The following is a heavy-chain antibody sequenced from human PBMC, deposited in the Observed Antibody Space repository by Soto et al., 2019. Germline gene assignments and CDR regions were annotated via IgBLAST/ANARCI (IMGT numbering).Heavy chain of an antibody. V-gene: IGHV4-59*01. CDR3: ARANYFDY. J-gene: IGHJ4*02. CDR1: GGSIYSYY. Sequence: SETLSLTCSVSGGSIYSYYWNWIRQPPGKGLEWIGYIYYSGSTNYNPSLKSRVTISVDTSRNQFSLRLRSVSAADTAVYYCARANYFDYWGQGTLVTVSS. CDR2: IYYSGST.